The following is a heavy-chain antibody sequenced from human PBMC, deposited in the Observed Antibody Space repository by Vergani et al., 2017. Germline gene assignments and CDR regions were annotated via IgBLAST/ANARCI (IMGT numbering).Heavy chain of an antibody. CDR2: IYYSGSN. J-gene: IGHJ4*02. Sequence: QLQLQESGPGLVKPSETLSLTCTVSGGSISSSSYYWGWIRQPPGKGLEWIGSIYYSGSNYYNPSLKSRVTISVDASKNQFSLKLSSVTAADTAVYYCARHISVGATAPFDYWGQGTLVTVSS. V-gene: IGHV4-39*01. CDR1: GGSISSSSYY. CDR3: ARHISVGATAPFDY. D-gene: IGHD1-26*01.